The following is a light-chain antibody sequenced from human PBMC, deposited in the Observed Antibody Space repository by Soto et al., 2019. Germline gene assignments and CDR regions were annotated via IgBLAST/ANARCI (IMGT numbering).Light chain of an antibody. Sequence: QSALTQPASVSGSPGQSITISCTGTSSDIGSYDYVSWYQQHPGKAPNLIIYEVTDRPSGVSNRFSGSKSGNTASLTISGLQAEEEADYYCSSFTSTSTRLFGSGTKVTVL. CDR2: EVT. V-gene: IGLV2-14*01. J-gene: IGLJ1*01. CDR3: SSFTSTSTRL. CDR1: SSDIGSYDY.